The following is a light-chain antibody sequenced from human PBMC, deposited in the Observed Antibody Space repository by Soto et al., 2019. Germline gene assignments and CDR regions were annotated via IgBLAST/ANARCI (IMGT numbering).Light chain of an antibody. CDR2: EVS. Sequence: QSVLTQPASVSGSPGQSITISCTGTSSDVGGYDYVSWYQLHPGKAPKLMIFEVSNRPSGVSYRFSGSKSGNTASLTISGLQAEEEADYFCSSYSISTADLFGTGTKVTVL. CDR3: SSYSISTADL. CDR1: SSDVGGYDY. J-gene: IGLJ1*01. V-gene: IGLV2-14*01.